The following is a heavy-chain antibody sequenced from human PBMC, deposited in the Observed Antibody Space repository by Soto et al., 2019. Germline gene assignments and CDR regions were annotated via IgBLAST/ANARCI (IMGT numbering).Heavy chain of an antibody. CDR1: GFTFSNYG. CDR2: IWYDGSNK. V-gene: IGHV3-33*01. J-gene: IGHJ3*02. CDR3: ARGGFYDSSAYYDVNFAFDI. Sequence: QVQLVESGGGVVQPGRSLRLSCAASGFTFSNYGMHWVRQAPGKGLEWVAIIWYDGSNKYFADSVKGRFTISRDNSKNTLFLQMNSLRAEDTALYYCARGGFYDSSAYYDVNFAFDIWGQGTMVTVSS. D-gene: IGHD3-22*01.